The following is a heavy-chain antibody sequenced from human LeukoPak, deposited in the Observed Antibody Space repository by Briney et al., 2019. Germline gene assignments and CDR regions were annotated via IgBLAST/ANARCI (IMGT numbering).Heavy chain of an antibody. CDR3: ARGGWYYFDY. V-gene: IGHV3-7*01. J-gene: IGHJ4*02. CDR2: IKQDGSEK. Sequence: PGRCLRLSCAASGFTFSSYGMHWVRQAPGKGLEWVANIKQDGSEKYYVDSVKGRFTISRDNAKNSLYLQMNSLRAEDTAVYYCARGGWYYFDYWGQGTLVTVSS. CDR1: GFTFSSYG.